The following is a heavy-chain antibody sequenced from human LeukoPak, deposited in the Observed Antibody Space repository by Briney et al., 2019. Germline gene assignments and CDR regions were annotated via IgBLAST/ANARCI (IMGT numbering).Heavy chain of an antibody. V-gene: IGHV3-23*01. CDR2: ISGSGGST. D-gene: IGHD2-21*02. CDR1: GFTFSSYG. J-gene: IGHJ4*02. Sequence: GGSLRLSCAASGFTFSSYGMSWVRQAPGKGLEWVSAISGSGGSTYYADSVKGRFTISRDNSKNTLYLQMNSLRAEDTAVYYCAKDWRAYCGGDCYSYFDYWGQGTLVTVSS. CDR3: AKDWRAYCGGDCYSYFDY.